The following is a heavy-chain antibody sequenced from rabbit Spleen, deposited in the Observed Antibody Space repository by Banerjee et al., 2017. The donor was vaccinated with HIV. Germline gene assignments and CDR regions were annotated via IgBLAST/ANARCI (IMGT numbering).Heavy chain of an antibody. CDR2: IDPIFGRT. V-gene: IGHV1S7*01. CDR3: VREVAGKFGL. J-gene: IGHJ4*01. Sequence: QLEESGGGLVKPEGSLTLTCKASGVSFSDKDVMCWVRQAPGKGLEWIGYIDPIFGRTYYASWVNGRFTISSHNAQNTLYLQLNSLTAADTATYFCVREVAGKFGLWGPGTLSPS. D-gene: IGHD4-1*01. CDR1: GVSFSDKD.